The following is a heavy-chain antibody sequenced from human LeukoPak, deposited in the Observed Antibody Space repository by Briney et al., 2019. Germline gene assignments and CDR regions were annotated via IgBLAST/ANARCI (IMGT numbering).Heavy chain of an antibody. D-gene: IGHD2/OR15-2a*01. V-gene: IGHV4-4*07. Sequence: PSETPSLTCTVSGESINPYYWNWIRQSAGKGLEWIGHIYKSGTTNFNPSLTSRVTMSLDTSRNQFSLKLRSVTAADTAVYFCARSFLDYMDVWGKGTTVTVSS. CDR2: IYKSGTT. J-gene: IGHJ6*03. CDR3: ARSFLDYMDV. CDR1: GESINPYY.